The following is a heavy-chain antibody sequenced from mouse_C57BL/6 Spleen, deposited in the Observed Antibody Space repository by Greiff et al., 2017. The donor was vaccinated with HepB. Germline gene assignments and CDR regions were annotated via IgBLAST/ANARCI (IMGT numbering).Heavy chain of an antibody. V-gene: IGHV1-15*01. D-gene: IGHD1-1*01. CDR1: GYTFTDYE. CDR2: IDPETGGT. J-gene: IGHJ2*01. Sequence: VQLQQSGAELVRPGASVTLSCKASGYTFTDYEMHWVKQTPVHGLEWIGAIDPETGGTAYNQKFKGKAILTADKSSSTAYMALRSLTSEDSAVYYCPDYYGSSYGFDYWGQGTTLTVSS. CDR3: PDYYGSSYGFDY.